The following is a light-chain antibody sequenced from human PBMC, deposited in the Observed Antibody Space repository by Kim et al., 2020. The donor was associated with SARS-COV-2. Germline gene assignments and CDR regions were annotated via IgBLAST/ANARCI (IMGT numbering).Light chain of an antibody. Sequence: LTQPPSVSKGLRQTATLTCTGNSNIVGNQGAAWLQQHQGHPPKLLSYRNNNRPSGISERFSASRSGNTASLTITGLQPEDEADYYCSALDSSLSAHRVFGGGTKLTVL. V-gene: IGLV10-54*02. CDR2: RNN. CDR1: SNIVGNQG. CDR3: SALDSSLSAHRV. J-gene: IGLJ3*02.